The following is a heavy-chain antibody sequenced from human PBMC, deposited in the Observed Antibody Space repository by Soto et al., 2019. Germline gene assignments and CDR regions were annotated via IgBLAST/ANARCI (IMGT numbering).Heavy chain of an antibody. J-gene: IGHJ6*02. CDR3: ARDRRVTSGYYYYYYGIDV. CDR1: GYTFTGYY. V-gene: IGHV1-2*02. CDR2: INPNSGGT. Sequence: QVQLVQSGAEVKKPGASVKVSCKASGYTFTGYYMHWVRQAPGQGLEWMGWINPNSGGTNYAQKFQGRVTMTRDTSISTAYMELSRLRSDDTAVYYCARDRRVTSGYYYYYYGIDVWGQGTTVTVSS. D-gene: IGHD3-10*01.